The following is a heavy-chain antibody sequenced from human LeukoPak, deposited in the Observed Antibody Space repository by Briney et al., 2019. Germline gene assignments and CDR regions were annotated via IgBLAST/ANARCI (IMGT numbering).Heavy chain of an antibody. J-gene: IGHJ5*02. CDR2: IEQHGNEK. D-gene: IGHD3-10*01. CDR1: GFTFSSYC. V-gene: IGHV3-7*04. CDR3: AGGDYYGSGSARRHWLDP. Sequence: GGSLRLSCSASGFTFSSYCTNWVRQAPGKGLEWVANIEQHGNEKYYMDSVKGRFTISRDNAKNSLYLEMNSLRVEDTAVYYCAGGDYYGSGSARRHWLDPWGQGTLVTVSS.